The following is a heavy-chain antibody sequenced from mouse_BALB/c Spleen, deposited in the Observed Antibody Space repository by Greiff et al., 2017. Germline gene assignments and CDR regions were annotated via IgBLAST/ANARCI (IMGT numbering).Heavy chain of an antibody. Sequence: EVQLVESGGDLVKPGGSLKLSCAASGFTFSSYGMSWVRQTPDKRLEWVATISSGGSYTYYPDSVKGRFTISRDNAKNTLYLQMSSLKSEDTAMYYCARQGDRPHYYAMDYWGQGTSVTVSS. CDR2: ISSGGSYT. V-gene: IGHV5-6*01. CDR1: GFTFSSYG. D-gene: IGHD2-14*01. J-gene: IGHJ4*01. CDR3: ARQGDRPHYYAMDY.